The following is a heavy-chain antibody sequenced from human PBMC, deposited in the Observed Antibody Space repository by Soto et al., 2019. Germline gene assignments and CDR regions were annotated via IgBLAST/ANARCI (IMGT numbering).Heavy chain of an antibody. CDR2: IIPILGIA. Sequence: QVQLVQSGAEVKKPGSSVKVSCKASGGTFSRYTISWVRQAPGQGLEWMGRIIPILGIANYAQKFQGRVTITADKSTSTAYRELSSLRSEDTAVYYCASNYGGNSDWGQGTLVTVSS. D-gene: IGHD4-17*01. CDR1: GGTFSRYT. V-gene: IGHV1-69*02. CDR3: ASNYGGNSD. J-gene: IGHJ4*02.